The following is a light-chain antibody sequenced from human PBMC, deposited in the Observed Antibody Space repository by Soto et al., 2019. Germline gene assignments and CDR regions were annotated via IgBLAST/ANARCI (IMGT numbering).Light chain of an antibody. CDR1: SSNIGAGYD. V-gene: IGLV1-40*01. CDR2: GNS. CDR3: QSYDSSLSGVV. Sequence: QSVLTQPPSVSGAPGQRVTISCTGSSSNIGAGYDVHWYQQLPGTAPKLLIYGNSNRPSGVPDRFSGSKSGTSASLAITGLQAEDEADYYCQSYDSSLSGVVFGGGTKPPVL. J-gene: IGLJ2*01.